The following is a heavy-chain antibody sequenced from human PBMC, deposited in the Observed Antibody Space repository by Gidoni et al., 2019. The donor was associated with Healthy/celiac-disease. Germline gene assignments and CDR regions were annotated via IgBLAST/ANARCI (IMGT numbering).Heavy chain of an antibody. CDR1: GFTFSSYW. CDR2: IKQDGSEK. D-gene: IGHD3-22*01. J-gene: IGHJ4*02. CDR3: ARVLRYYDSSGYCD. V-gene: IGHV3-7*01. Sequence: EVQLVESGGGLVQPGGSLRLSCAASGFTFSSYWMSWVRQAPGKGLEWVANIKQDGSEKYYVDSVKGRFTISRDNAKNSLYLQMNSLRAEDTAVYYCARVLRYYDSSGYCDWGQGTLVTVSS.